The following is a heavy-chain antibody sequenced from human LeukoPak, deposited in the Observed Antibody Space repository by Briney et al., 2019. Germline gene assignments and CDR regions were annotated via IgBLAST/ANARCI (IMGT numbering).Heavy chain of an antibody. CDR1: GYTFTSYG. J-gene: IGHJ4*02. V-gene: IGHV1-18*01. CDR2: NSAYNSNT. D-gene: IGHD3-10*01. CDR3: ARAYGSGSSYHPDY. Sequence: ASVKVSCKASGYTFTSYGISWVRQAPGQGLEWMGWNSAYNSNTNYAQKLQGRVTMTTDTSTSTDYMELRSLRSNDTAIYYCARAYGSGSSYHPDYWGQGTLVTVSS.